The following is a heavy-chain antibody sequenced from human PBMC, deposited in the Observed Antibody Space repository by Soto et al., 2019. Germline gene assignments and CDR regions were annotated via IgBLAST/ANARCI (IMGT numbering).Heavy chain of an antibody. V-gene: IGHV3-30-3*01. CDR3: ARPDYGSGSYPDY. D-gene: IGHD3-10*01. J-gene: IGHJ4*02. CDR2: ISYDGSNK. Sequence: QVQLVESGGGVVQPGRSLRLSCAASGFTFSSYAMQWVRQAPGKGLEWVAVISYDGSNKYYADSVKGRFTISRDNSKNTLYLQRNSLRAEDTAVYYWARPDYGSGSYPDYWGQGTMVTVSS. CDR1: GFTFSSYA.